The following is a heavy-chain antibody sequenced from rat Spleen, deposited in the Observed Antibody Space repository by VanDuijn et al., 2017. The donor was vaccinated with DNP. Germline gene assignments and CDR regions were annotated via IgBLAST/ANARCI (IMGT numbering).Heavy chain of an antibody. CDR3: ARAGNYGGSPDWFDY. CDR2: ISTGGGNT. V-gene: IGHV5-25*01. Sequence: EVQLVESGGGLVQPGRSLKLSCGASGFTFSHYYMAWVRQAPTKGLEWVASISTGGGNTYYRDSVKGRFTIYRDNAKNTLYLQMDSLRSEDTATYYCARAGNYGGSPDWFDYWGQGVMVTVAS. D-gene: IGHD1-11*01. CDR1: GFTFSHYY. J-gene: IGHJ2*01.